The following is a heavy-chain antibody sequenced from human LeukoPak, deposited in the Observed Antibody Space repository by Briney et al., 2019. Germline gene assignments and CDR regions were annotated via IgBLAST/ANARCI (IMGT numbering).Heavy chain of an antibody. CDR1: GGSISSYY. V-gene: IGHV4-59*08. CDR2: IYYSGST. CDR3: ARHGNTYYDFWSAPEGGRSDP. Sequence: SETLSLTCTVSGGSISSYYWSWIRQPPGKGLEWIGYIYYSGSTNYNPSLKSRVTISVDTSKNQFSLKLSSVTAADTAVYYCARHGNTYYDFWSAPEGGRSDPWGQGTLVTVSS. D-gene: IGHD3-3*01. J-gene: IGHJ5*02.